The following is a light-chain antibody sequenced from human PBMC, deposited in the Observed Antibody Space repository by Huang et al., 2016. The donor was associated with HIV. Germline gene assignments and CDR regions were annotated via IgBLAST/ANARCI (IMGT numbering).Light chain of an antibody. V-gene: IGKV3-15*01. CDR2: GAA. CDR3: LHYDNWPPYT. CDR1: QRVGNN. J-gene: IGKJ2*01. Sequence: EIVMTQSPTTLSVSPGERATLSCRASQRVGNNLAWYQQKPGQAPRLLIYGAATRPTGIPARFSGSGYETEFTLTISSLQSEDFAVYYCLHYDNWPPYTFGQGTKVEIK.